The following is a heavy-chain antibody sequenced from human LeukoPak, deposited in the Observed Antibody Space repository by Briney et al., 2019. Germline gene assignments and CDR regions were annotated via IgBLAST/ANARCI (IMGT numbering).Heavy chain of an antibody. Sequence: GGSLRLSCAASGFTFNTYAMNWVRQAPGKGLEWVSDISGTGVGTYYADSVKGRFTISRDNSRNTLYLQMSSLRAEDTAVYFCVYYDSSGYYYGRLRYWGQGTPVTVSS. V-gene: IGHV3-23*01. D-gene: IGHD3-22*01. CDR1: GFTFNTYA. J-gene: IGHJ4*02. CDR3: VYYDSSGYYYGRLRY. CDR2: ISGTGVGT.